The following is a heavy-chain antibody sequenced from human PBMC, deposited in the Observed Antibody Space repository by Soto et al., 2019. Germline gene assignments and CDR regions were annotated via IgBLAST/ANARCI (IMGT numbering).Heavy chain of an antibody. V-gene: IGHV1-69*13. CDR2: IIPIFGTA. Sequence: GASVQVSRKASGGTLSSHAISWLRQAPGQGLEWMGGIIPIFGTANYAQKLQGRATINADESTCTAYMELRRLRSEDTAVYYCARDSGDDGDPYYYYGMDVWGQGTTVTVSS. D-gene: IGHD4-17*01. J-gene: IGHJ6*02. CDR3: ARDSGDDGDPYYYYGMDV. CDR1: GGTLSSHA.